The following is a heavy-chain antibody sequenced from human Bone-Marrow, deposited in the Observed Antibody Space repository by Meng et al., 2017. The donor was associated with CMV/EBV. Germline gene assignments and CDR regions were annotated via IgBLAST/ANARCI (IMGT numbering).Heavy chain of an antibody. Sequence: SETLSLTCTVSGGSLSAFRSYWAWLRQPPGKGLEWIGFIYYSGGTNYNPSLKSRVTISVDTSKNQFSLKLSSVTAADTAVYYCARDIGVGFLSYYYYGMDVWGQGTTVTVSS. CDR3: ARDIGVGFLSYYYYGMDV. J-gene: IGHJ6*02. V-gene: IGHV4-39*07. D-gene: IGHD3-3*01. CDR1: GGSLSAFRSY. CDR2: IYYSGGT.